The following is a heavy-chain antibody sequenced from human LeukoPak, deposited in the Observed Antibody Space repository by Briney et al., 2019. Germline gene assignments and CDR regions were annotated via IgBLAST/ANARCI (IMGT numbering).Heavy chain of an antibody. CDR1: GFTFSSYS. Sequence: GGSLRLSCAASGFTFSSYSMNWVRQAPGKGLEWVSSISSSSSYIYYADSVKGRFTISRDNAKNSLYLQMNRLRAEDTALYYCARSASPGQRHHDYWGKGTLVTVSS. J-gene: IGHJ4*02. CDR3: ARSASPGQRHHDY. CDR2: ISSSSSYI. D-gene: IGHD6-25*01. V-gene: IGHV3-21*01.